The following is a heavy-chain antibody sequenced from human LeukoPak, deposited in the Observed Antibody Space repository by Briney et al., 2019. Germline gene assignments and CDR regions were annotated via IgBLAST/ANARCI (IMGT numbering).Heavy chain of an antibody. CDR1: GGTFSSYA. Sequence: SVKVSCKASGGTFSSYAISWVRQAPGQGLEWMGRIIPILGIANYAQKFQGRVTITADKSTSTAYMELSSLRSEDTAVYYCARFGDYVGAYYFDYWGQGTLVTVSS. J-gene: IGHJ4*02. V-gene: IGHV1-69*04. CDR3: ARFGDYVGAYYFDY. CDR2: IIPILGIA. D-gene: IGHD4-17*01.